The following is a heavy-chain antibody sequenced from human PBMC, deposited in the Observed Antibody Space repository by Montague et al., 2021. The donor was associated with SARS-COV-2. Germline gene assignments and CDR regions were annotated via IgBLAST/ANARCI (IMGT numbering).Heavy chain of an antibody. CDR3: ISGRERNYNVFDV. V-gene: IGHV6-1*01. Sequence: CAISGDSVSSNSVTWNWVRQSPSRGLEWLGRTYYRSKWYNDYAVSVRGRVTVNPDTSKNQFSLQLNSVTPEDTAIYYCISGRERNYNVFDVWGHGTTVTVSS. CDR2: TYYRSKWYN. D-gene: IGHD1-1*01. J-gene: IGHJ6*02. CDR1: GDSVSSNSVT.